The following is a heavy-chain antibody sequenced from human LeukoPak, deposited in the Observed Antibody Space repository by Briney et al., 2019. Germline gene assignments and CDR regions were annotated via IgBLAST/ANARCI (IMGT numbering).Heavy chain of an antibody. D-gene: IGHD5-24*01. J-gene: IGHJ2*01. CDR2: ICPGDSDS. V-gene: IGHV5-51*01. Sequence: GESLKISCKASGDSFNTQWIGWVRQMPGKGLEWMGIICPGDSDSIYSPSLQGRVIFSVDKSLNTAYLQWTSLKASDTAMYYCARAPKRAWFFDLWGRGTLVTVSS. CDR1: GDSFNTQW. CDR3: ARAPKRAWFFDL.